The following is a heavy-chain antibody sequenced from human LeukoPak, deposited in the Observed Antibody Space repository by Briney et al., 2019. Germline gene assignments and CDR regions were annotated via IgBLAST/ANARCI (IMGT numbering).Heavy chain of an antibody. Sequence: GGSLRLSCAASGFTFSSYWMSWVRQAPGKELEWVANIKQDGSEKYYVDSVKGRFTISRDNAKNSLSLQMNSLRGEDTAVYYCARGGVMIVTPLYYYYGLDLRGQGTTVTVYS. J-gene: IGHJ6*02. CDR2: IKQDGSEK. D-gene: IGHD3-22*01. V-gene: IGHV3-7*01. CDR1: GFTFSSYW. CDR3: ARGGVMIVTPLYYYYGLDL.